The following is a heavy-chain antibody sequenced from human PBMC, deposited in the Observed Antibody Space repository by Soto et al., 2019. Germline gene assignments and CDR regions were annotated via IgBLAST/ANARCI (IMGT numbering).Heavy chain of an antibody. CDR2: IYYSGST. D-gene: IGHD2-2*01. J-gene: IGHJ4*02. V-gene: IGHV4-59*01. Sequence: SSETLSLTCTVSGGSISSYSWSWIRQPPGKGLEWIGYIYYSGSTNYNPSLKSRVTISVDTSKNQFSLNLTSVTAADTAVYYCVRLGYCSSTSCYNFDYWGQGTRVTVSS. CDR3: VRLGYCSSTSCYNFDY. CDR1: GGSISSYS.